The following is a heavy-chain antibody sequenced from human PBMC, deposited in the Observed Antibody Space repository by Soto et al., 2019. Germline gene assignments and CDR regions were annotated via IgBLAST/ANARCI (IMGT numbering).Heavy chain of an antibody. J-gene: IGHJ4*02. CDR3: AGHNSSSSPGFGY. D-gene: IGHD6-6*01. Sequence: TSETLSLTCTVSGGSISSYYWSWIRQPPGKGLEWIGYIYYSGSTNYNPSLKSRVTISVDTSKNQFSLKLSSVTAADTAVYYCAGHNSSSSPGFGYWGQGTLVTVSS. CDR1: GGSISSYY. CDR2: IYYSGST. V-gene: IGHV4-59*08.